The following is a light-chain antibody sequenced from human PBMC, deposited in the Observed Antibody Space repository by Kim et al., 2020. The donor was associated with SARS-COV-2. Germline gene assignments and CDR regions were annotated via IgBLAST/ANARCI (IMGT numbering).Light chain of an antibody. Sequence: GQSFPVSCTGTSIDVGRYNLVSWYQLHPGKAPKLMIYEVSKWPSGVSNRFSGSKSGNTASLTISGLQAEDEADYYCCSYASSSTLIFGGGTQLTVL. V-gene: IGLV2-23*02. CDR1: SIDVGRYNL. CDR3: CSYASSSTLI. J-gene: IGLJ2*01. CDR2: EVS.